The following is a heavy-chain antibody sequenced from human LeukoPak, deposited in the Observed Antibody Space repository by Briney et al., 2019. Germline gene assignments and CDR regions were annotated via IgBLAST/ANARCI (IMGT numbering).Heavy chain of an antibody. V-gene: IGHV3-74*01. CDR3: ARISGWYSVQWFDP. CDR2: IETDGTRT. CDR1: GFTFSEHR. J-gene: IGHJ5*02. Sequence: PGGSLRLSCAVSGFTFSEHRMHWVRQVPGKGLEWISWIETDGTRTGYADSVKGRFTISRDSSKNTLYLQMNSLRAEDTAVYYCARISGWYSVQWFDPWGQGTLVTVSS. D-gene: IGHD6-19*01.